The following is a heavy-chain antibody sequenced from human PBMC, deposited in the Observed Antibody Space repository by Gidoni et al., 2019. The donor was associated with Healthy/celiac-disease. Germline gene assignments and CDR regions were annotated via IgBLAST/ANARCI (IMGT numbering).Heavy chain of an antibody. J-gene: IGHJ4*02. CDR1: GFSLSTSGVG. CDR3: AHIQVAGKPYDY. CDR2: IYWNDDK. D-gene: IGHD6-19*01. Sequence: QITLKESGPTLVKPTQTLTLTCTFSGFSLSTSGVGVGWIRQPPGKALEWLALIYWNDDKRYSPSLKSRLTNTKDTSKNPVVLTMTNMDPVDTATYYCAHIQVAGKPYDYWGQGTLVTVSS. V-gene: IGHV2-5*01.